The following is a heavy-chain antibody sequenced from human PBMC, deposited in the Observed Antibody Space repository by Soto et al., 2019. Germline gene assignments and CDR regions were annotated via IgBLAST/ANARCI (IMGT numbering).Heavy chain of an antibody. J-gene: IGHJ4*02. CDR1: GFTFSNYW. V-gene: IGHV3-74*01. Sequence: PVGSLRLSCAASGFTFSNYWMHWVRQVPGKGLVWVSRINSDGTSTSYADSVKGRFTISRDNAKNTLYLQMNSLRAEDTAVYYCARDPAPSGWYDYWGQGTLVTVS. CDR3: ARDPAPSGWYDY. D-gene: IGHD6-19*01. CDR2: INSDGTST.